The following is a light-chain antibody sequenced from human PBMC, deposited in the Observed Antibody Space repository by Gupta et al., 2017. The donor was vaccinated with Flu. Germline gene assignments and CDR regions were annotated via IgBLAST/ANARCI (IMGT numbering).Light chain of an antibody. V-gene: IGLV1-44*01. CDR3: STYDDTRNLVV. CDR1: RHGVGSNH. J-gene: IGLJ2*01. CDR2: SDR. Sequence: RATSCGGGSRHGVGSNHVDRDQQRAETAPRVVIYSDRLRVTGDPDRFSESKYGNTPSMTIGGLHEEDEDGYYCSTYDDTRNLVVFGGGTKLTVL.